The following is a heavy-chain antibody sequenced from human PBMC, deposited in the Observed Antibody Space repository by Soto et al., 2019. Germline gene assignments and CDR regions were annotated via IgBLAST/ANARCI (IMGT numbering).Heavy chain of an antibody. D-gene: IGHD3-9*01. CDR3: ARPPGYISDWYYFDL. Sequence: SVKVSCKASGYTFTDYYMHWVRQAPGQGFEWMGRISPKSGGANYAQKFQGRVTMTWDTSLNTAYMELSSLITEDTAVYYCARPPGYISDWYYFDLWGQGTQVTVSS. CDR2: ISPKSGGA. V-gene: IGHV1-2*02. J-gene: IGHJ4*02. CDR1: GYTFTDYY.